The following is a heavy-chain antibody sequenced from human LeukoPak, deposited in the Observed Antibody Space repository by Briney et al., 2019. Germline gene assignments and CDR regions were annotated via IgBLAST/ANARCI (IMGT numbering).Heavy chain of an antibody. CDR3: AKVDCSSTTCYTVDY. J-gene: IGHJ4*02. CDR2: ISSSGEFT. Sequence: GGSLRLSCAASGFTFHNFAMSWVRQAPGKGLEWVSSISSSGEFTYYADSVKGRFTISRDNSKNTLYLQMNSLRADDTAVYYCAKVDCSSTTCYTVDYWGQGTLVTVSS. V-gene: IGHV3-23*01. D-gene: IGHD2-2*02. CDR1: GFTFHNFA.